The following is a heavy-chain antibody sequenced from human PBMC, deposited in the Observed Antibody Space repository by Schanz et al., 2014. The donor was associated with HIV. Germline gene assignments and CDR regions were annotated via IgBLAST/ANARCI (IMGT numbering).Heavy chain of an antibody. CDR2: IGYDGTNI. V-gene: IGHV3-33*06. Sequence: QVQLVESGGGVVQPGTSLRLSCAASGFNFRIFGMHWVRQAPGKGLEWVAIIGYDGTNIYYAASVKGRFTVSRDNSKNINTLYLQMNSLRVEDTAVYYCAKTSYGWYFDYWGQGTLVTVSS. CDR3: AKTSYGWYFDY. D-gene: IGHD6-19*01. CDR1: GFNFRIFG. J-gene: IGHJ4*02.